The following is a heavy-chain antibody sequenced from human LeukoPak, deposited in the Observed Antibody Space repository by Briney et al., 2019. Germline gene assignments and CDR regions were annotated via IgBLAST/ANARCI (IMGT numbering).Heavy chain of an antibody. J-gene: IGHJ4*02. D-gene: IGHD6-6*01. Sequence: GASVKVSCKASGYTFTGYYMHWVRQAPGQGLEWMGWINPNSGGTNYAQKFQGRVTMTRDTSISTAYMELSRLRSDDTAVYYCARGRHNEQLVQGYWGQGTLVTVSS. CDR3: ARGRHNEQLVQGY. CDR2: INPNSGGT. CDR1: GYTFTGYY. V-gene: IGHV1-2*02.